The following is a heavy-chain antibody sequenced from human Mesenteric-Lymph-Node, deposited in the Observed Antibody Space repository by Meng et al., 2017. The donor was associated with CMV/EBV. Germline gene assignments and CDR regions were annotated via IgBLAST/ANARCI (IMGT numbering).Heavy chain of an antibody. Sequence: SETLSLTCSVSGASISSGYYYWSWIRQPPGQGLEWIGYIYDSGNTYYIPSLRHRVTISVDTSKNHFSLNLTSVTATDTAVYYCARVTAAAGRGFDYWGQGTLVTVSS. V-gene: IGHV4-30-4*08. J-gene: IGHJ4*02. D-gene: IGHD6-13*01. CDR3: ARVTAAAGRGFDY. CDR1: GASISSGYYY. CDR2: IYDSGNT.